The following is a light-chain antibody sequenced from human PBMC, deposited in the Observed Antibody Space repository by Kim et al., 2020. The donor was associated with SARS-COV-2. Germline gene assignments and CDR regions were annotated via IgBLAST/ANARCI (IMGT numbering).Light chain of an antibody. J-gene: IGLJ2*01. CDR3: GTWDSSLSAVV. V-gene: IGLV1-51*01. CDR2: DNN. Sequence: GQKVTISCSGSSSNIGNNYVSWYQQLPGTAPKLLIYDNNKRPSRIPDRFSGSKSGTSATLGITGLQTGDEADYYCGTWDSSLSAVVFGGGTQLTVL. CDR1: SSNIGNNY.